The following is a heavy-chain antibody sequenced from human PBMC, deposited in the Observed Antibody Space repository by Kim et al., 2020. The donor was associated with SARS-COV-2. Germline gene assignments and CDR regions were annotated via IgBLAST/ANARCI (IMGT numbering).Heavy chain of an antibody. J-gene: IGHJ4*02. V-gene: IGHV3-23*01. CDR1: GFTFSSYA. Sequence: GGSLRLSCAASGFTFSSYAMSWVRQAPGKGPEWVSAISGSGGSTYYADSVKGRFTISRDNSKNTLYLQMNSLRAEDTAVYYCAKVTEYYDFWSGYPDYWGQGTLVTVSS. CDR2: ISGSGGST. D-gene: IGHD3-3*01. CDR3: AKVTEYYDFWSGYPDY.